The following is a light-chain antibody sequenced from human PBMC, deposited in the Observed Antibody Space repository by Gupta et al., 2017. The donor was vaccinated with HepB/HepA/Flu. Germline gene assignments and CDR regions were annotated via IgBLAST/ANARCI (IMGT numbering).Light chain of an antibody. J-gene: IGKJ1*01. V-gene: IGKV3-15*01. CDR1: QSVRSN. CDR2: GAS. CDR3: QQYNSWPRA. Sequence: EIVMTQSPVTLSVSPGERATLSCRASQSVRSNLAWYQQKPGQTPRLLIYGASTRATGIPARFSGSGSGTEFTLTISILQSEDFAVYYCQQYNSWPRAFGQGTKVEIK.